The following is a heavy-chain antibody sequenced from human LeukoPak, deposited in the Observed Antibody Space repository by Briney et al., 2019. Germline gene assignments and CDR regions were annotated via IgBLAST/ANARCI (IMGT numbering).Heavy chain of an antibody. CDR2: INHSGST. V-gene: IGHV4-34*01. CDR3: ARGGYDYVWGSYTTRFDY. J-gene: IGHJ4*02. CDR1: GGSFSGYY. Sequence: SETLSLTCAVYGGSFSGYYWSWIRQPPGKGLEWIGEINHSGSTNYNPSLKSRVTISLDTTKSQFSLKLSSVTAADTAVYYCARGGYDYVWGSYTTRFDYWGQGTLVTVSS. D-gene: IGHD3-16*01.